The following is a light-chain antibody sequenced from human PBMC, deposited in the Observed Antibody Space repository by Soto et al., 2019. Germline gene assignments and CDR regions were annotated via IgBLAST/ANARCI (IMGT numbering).Light chain of an antibody. J-gene: IGLJ1*01. CDR1: SSDVRGYNY. CDR3: SSYTSSSTLSTYV. CDR2: DVS. Sequence: QSVLTQPASVSGSPGQSITISCTGTSSDVRGYNYVSWYQHHPGKAPKLMIYDVSNRPSGVSNRFSGSKSGNTASLIISGLQAEDEADYYCSSYTSSSTLSTYVFGTGTKVTVL. V-gene: IGLV2-14*03.